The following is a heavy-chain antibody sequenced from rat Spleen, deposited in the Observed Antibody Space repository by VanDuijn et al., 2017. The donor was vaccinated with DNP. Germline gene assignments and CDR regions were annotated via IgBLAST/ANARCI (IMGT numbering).Heavy chain of an antibody. D-gene: IGHD1-12*02. V-gene: IGHV5-19*01. Sequence: EVQLVESGGGLVQPGRSLKLSCAASGFTFSTYAIHWIRQAPRKGLEWVASISPSGGNTYYRDSVKGRFTMSRDNAKSTLYLQMDSLRSEDTATYHWATQRYYDGSYYYGFDYWGQGVMVTVSS. CDR2: ISPSGGNT. CDR3: ATQRYYDGSYYYGFDY. CDR1: GFTFSTYA. J-gene: IGHJ2*01.